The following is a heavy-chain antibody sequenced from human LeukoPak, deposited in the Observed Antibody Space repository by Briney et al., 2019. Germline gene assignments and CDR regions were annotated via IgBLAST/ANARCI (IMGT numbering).Heavy chain of an antibody. V-gene: IGHV3-66*01. CDR2: IYSGGST. CDR1: GVTVSSYY. CDR3: ASGTHSGSYRHLTYSMDV. J-gene: IGHJ6*02. Sequence: AGESLRLSCAASGVTVSSYYMSWVRQAPGKGLEWVSVIYSGGSTYYADSVKGRFTISRDNSKNTLYLQMNSLRAEDTAVYYCASGTHSGSYRHLTYSMDVWGQGTTVTASS. D-gene: IGHD3-10*01.